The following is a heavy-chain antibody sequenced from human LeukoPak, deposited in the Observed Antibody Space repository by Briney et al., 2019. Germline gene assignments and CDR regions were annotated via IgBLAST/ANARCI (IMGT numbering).Heavy chain of an antibody. J-gene: IGHJ4*02. Sequence: ASVKVSCKASGYTFTVYYMHWVRQAPGQGLEWMGWINPNSGGTNYAQKFQGRVTMTRDTSISTAYMELSRLRSDDTAVYYCARSKGLYYDSSGYGDYWGQGTLVTVSS. CDR1: GYTFTVYY. V-gene: IGHV1-2*02. CDR3: ARSKGLYYDSSGYGDY. D-gene: IGHD3-22*01. CDR2: INPNSGGT.